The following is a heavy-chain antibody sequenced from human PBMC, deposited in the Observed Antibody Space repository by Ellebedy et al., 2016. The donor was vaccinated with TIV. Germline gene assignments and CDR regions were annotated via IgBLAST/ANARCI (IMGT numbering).Heavy chain of an antibody. CDR2: IIPIFGTA. Sequence: ASVKVSCKASGYTFTSYYMHWVRQAPGQGLEWMGGIIPIFGTANYAQKFQGRVTITADESTSTAYMELSSLRSEDTAMYYCARADGDYSLMDVWGQGTTVTVSS. CDR3: ARADGDYSLMDV. CDR1: GYTFTSYY. J-gene: IGHJ6*02. V-gene: IGHV1-69*13. D-gene: IGHD4-17*01.